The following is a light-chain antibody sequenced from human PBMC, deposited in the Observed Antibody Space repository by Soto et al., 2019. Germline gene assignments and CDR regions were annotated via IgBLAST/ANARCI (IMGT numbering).Light chain of an antibody. CDR2: KAS. J-gene: IGKJ1*01. CDR1: QTISSW. CDR3: QHYNSYSEA. V-gene: IGKV1-5*03. Sequence: DIKMLQSPSTLSGSVGDRVTLTCRASQTISSWLAWYQQKPGKAPKLLIYKASTLKGGVPSRFSGSGSGTEFTLTISSLQPDDFATYYCQHYNSYSEAFGQGTKVDIK.